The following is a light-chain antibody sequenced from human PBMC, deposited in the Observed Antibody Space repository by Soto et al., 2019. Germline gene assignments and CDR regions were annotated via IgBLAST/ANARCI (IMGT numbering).Light chain of an antibody. CDR2: DVS. J-gene: IGLJ1*01. V-gene: IGLV2-11*01. Sequence: QSVLTQPRSVSGSPGQSVTISCTGTSSNVGGYNYVSWYQQHPGKAPKLMIYDVSKRPSGVPDRFSGSKSGSTASLTIFGLHAEDEADYYCCSYAGSYVFGTGTKLTVL. CDR1: SSNVGGYNY. CDR3: CSYAGSYV.